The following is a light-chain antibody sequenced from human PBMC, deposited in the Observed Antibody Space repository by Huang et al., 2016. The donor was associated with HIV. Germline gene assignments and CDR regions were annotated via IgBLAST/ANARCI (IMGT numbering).Light chain of an antibody. CDR2: GAS. CDR3: QQYNNWPPGYT. J-gene: IGKJ2*01. Sequence: EIVMTQSPAILSVSPGERVTLSCRASQNVSSNLAWYQQKPGQAPRLLIYGASTRATRIPARCSCSGSGTEFTLTVSSLHSEDFAVYYCQQYNNWPPGYTFGQGTNLEIK. CDR1: QNVSSN. V-gene: IGKV3-15*01.